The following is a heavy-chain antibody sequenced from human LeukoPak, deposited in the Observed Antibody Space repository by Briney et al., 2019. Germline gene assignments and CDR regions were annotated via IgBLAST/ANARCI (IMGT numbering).Heavy chain of an antibody. CDR2: ISSSGDNT. Sequence: GGSLRLSCAASGFTFSRYAMNWVRQAPGKGLEWVSTISSSGDNTYYADSVKGRFAISRDNSENTLYLQMNSLRAEDMAVYYCARVSFDATIRGVDYWGQGTLVTVSS. V-gene: IGHV3-23*01. CDR1: GFTFSRYA. CDR3: ARVSFDATIRGVDY. D-gene: IGHD5-24*01. J-gene: IGHJ4*02.